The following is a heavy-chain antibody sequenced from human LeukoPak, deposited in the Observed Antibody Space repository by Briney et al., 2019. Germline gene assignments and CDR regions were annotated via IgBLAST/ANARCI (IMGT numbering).Heavy chain of an antibody. CDR1: GDSISNDGYY. J-gene: IGHJ4*02. V-gene: IGHV4-30-2*01. CDR3: ARLRITYGPYYLDY. D-gene: IGHD3-10*01. CDR2: VYPSENP. Sequence: SETLSLTCTVSGDSISNDGYYWNWIRQPPGKGLEWIGYVYPSENPLYNPSLKSRVTISMDGSKNQFSLKSNSMTAADTAVYYCARLRITYGPYYLDYWGQGTLVTVSS.